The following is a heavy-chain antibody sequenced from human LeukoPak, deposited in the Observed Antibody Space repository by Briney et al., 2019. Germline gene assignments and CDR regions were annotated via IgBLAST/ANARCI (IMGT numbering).Heavy chain of an antibody. CDR3: AREQGSSREFDY. J-gene: IGHJ4*02. CDR2: ISAYNGNT. D-gene: IGHD6-6*01. CDR1: GYTFTSYG. Sequence: GASVKVSCKASGYTFTSYGISWGRQAPGQGLEWMGLISAYNGNTNYAKKLQGRVTMTPYTSTSTAYMELRSLRSDDTAVYYCAREQGSSREFDYWGQGTLVTVSS. V-gene: IGHV1-18*01.